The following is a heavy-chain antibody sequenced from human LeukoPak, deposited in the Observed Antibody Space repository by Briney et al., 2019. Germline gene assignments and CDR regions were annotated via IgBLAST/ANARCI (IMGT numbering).Heavy chain of an antibody. V-gene: IGHV1-2*04. CDR3: AREVSDYYYGMDV. D-gene: IGHD2-21*01. Sequence: ASVKVSCKASGYTFTGYYMHWVRQAPGQGLEWMGWINPNSGGTNYAQKFQGWVTMTTDTSTSTAYMELRSLRSDDTAVYYCAREVSDYYYGMDVWGQGTTVTVSS. CDR1: GYTFTGYY. J-gene: IGHJ6*02. CDR2: INPNSGGT.